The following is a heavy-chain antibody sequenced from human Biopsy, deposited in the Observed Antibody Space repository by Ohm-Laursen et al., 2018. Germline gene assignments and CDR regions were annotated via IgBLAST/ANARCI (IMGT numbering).Heavy chain of an antibody. Sequence: SGTLSLTCTVSGGSFTGHYWTWIRQPPGKGLEWIGHISHTGYTSYKSSLKSRVTISLDTSRKHSSLRLTSLAAADTAVYYCARGSNEYGGLYFPHWGQGTLVTVSS. V-gene: IGHV4-59*11. CDR3: ARGSNEYGGLYFPH. CDR2: ISHTGYT. D-gene: IGHD4-23*01. J-gene: IGHJ1*01. CDR1: GGSFTGHY.